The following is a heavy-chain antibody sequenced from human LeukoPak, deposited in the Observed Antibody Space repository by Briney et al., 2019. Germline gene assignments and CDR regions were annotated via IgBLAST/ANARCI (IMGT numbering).Heavy chain of an antibody. CDR3: ARHSDRTAYTAKGFDY. V-gene: IGHV4-39*01. CDR1: GGSISSSDHF. D-gene: IGHD2-21*02. J-gene: IGHJ4*02. Sequence: SETLSLTCSVSGGSISSSDHFWGWIRQPPGKGLAWIGGIYYSGTTYYNPSLKSRVTISVDMSKNQFSLKLSSVTAADTAVYYCARHSDRTAYTAKGFDYWGQGTLVTVSS. CDR2: IYYSGTT.